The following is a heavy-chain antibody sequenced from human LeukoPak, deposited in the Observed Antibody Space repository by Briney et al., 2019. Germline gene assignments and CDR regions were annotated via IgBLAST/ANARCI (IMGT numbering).Heavy chain of an antibody. CDR3: ARDHPRSRPYRNPNYGMDV. J-gene: IGHJ6*02. V-gene: IGHV3-13*01. D-gene: IGHD4-11*01. Sequence: PGRSLRLSCAASGFTFSSYDMHWVRQATGKGLEWVSAIGTAGDTYYPGSVKGRFTISRENAKNSLYLQMNSLRAGDTAVYYCARDHPRSRPYRNPNYGMDVWGQGTTVTVSS. CDR1: GFTFSSYD. CDR2: IGTAGDT.